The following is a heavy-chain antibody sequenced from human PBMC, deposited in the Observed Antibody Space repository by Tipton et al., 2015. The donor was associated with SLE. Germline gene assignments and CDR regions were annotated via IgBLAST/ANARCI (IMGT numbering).Heavy chain of an antibody. CDR3: ARSRDDFGSGDYWDAFEI. D-gene: IGHD3-3*01. V-gene: IGHV4-59*01. Sequence: TLSLTCSVSSASIWNYYWSWIRQSPGKGLEWIGYIHYTGRTDYNPPLKSRVTISVESSKTQFSLRLTSVTAADTAVYYCARSRDDFGSGDYWDAFEIWGRGTKVIVSS. CDR1: SASIWNYY. J-gene: IGHJ3*02. CDR2: IHYTGRT.